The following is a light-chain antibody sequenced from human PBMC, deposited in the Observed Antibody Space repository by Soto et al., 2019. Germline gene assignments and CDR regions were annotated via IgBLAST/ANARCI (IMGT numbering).Light chain of an antibody. CDR1: QNVTNY. Sequence: DIQMTQSPSSLSASVGDRVTITCRASQNVTNYLNWYQQKAGKAPHLMIFAASSLKSGVPSRFSGSGSGTDVTLTISSLQPEYFATYYCQQGYTSPHTFGQGTKLEIK. V-gene: IGKV1-39*01. CDR2: AAS. CDR3: QQGYTSPHT. J-gene: IGKJ2*01.